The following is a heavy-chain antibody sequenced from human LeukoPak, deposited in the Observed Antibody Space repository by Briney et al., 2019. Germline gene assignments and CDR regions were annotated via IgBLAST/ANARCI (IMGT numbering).Heavy chain of an antibody. Sequence: GGSLRLSCAASGITFSSYWMSWVRQAPGKGLEWVANIKQDGSEKYYVDSVKGRFTISRDNAKNSLYLQMNSLRAEDTAVYYCARDSGIAAAGTYYWGQGTLVTVSS. CDR2: IKQDGSEK. V-gene: IGHV3-7*01. J-gene: IGHJ4*02. CDR1: GITFSSYW. CDR3: ARDSGIAAAGTYY. D-gene: IGHD6-13*01.